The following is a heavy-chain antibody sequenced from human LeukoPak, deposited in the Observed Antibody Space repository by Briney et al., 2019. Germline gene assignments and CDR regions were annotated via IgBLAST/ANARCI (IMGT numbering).Heavy chain of an antibody. J-gene: IGHJ5*02. CDR1: GGSFSGYY. V-gene: IGHV4-34*01. CDR2: INHSGST. CDR3: ARSPPPIKYSSSHNVNWFDP. Sequence: SETLSLTCAVYGGSFSGYYWSWIRQPPGKGLEWIGEINHSGSTNYNPSLKSRVTISVDTSKNQFSLKLSSVTAADTAVYYCARSPPPIKYSSSHNVNWFDPWGQGTRVTVSS. D-gene: IGHD6-13*01.